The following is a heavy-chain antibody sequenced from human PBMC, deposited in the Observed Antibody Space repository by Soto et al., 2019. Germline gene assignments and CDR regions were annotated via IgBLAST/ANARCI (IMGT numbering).Heavy chain of an antibody. V-gene: IGHV1-18*01. Sequence: QVQLVQSGAEVKKPGASVKVSCKASGYTFTSYGISWVRQAPGQGLEWMGWINAYNGNTKYAQKLQGRVTMTTDTSTSTAYTELRSLRSDDTAVYYCARDQAMAQFDYWGQGPLVTVSS. J-gene: IGHJ4*02. CDR2: INAYNGNT. CDR3: ARDQAMAQFDY. D-gene: IGHD5-18*01. CDR1: GYTFTSYG.